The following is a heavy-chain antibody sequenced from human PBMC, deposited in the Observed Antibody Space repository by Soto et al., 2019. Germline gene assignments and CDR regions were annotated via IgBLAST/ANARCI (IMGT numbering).Heavy chain of an antibody. D-gene: IGHD2-8*01. CDR1: GGSISSYY. CDR2: IYYSGST. CDR3: AREGCTNGVCYIFDY. J-gene: IGHJ4*02. V-gene: IGHV4-59*01. Sequence: PSETMYLTSTVSGGSISSYYWSWIRQPPGKGLEWIGYIYYSGSTNYNPSLKSRVTISVDTSKNQFSLKLSSVTAADTAVYYCAREGCTNGVCYIFDYWGQGTLVTVSS.